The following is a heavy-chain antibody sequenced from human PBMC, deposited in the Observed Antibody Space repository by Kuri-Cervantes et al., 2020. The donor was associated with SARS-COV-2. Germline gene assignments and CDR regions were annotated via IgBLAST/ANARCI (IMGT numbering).Heavy chain of an antibody. Sequence: ASVKVSCKASGYTFTGYYMHWVRQAPGQGLEWMGWVSGYNGHTNYAQNLQGRVTMTTDTSTTTAYMELRSLRTDDTAVFYCVRDGYGDYVDYWGQGTLVTVSS. D-gene: IGHD2-21*01. V-gene: IGHV1-18*04. CDR2: VSGYNGHT. CDR3: VRDGYGDYVDY. J-gene: IGHJ4*02. CDR1: GYTFTGYY.